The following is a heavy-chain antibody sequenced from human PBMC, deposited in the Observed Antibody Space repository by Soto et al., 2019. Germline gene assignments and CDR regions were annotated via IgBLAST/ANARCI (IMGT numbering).Heavy chain of an antibody. CDR1: GFTFSSYS. CDR3: ARTFDNYYYYMDV. V-gene: IGHV3-21*01. J-gene: IGHJ6*03. Sequence: SLRLSCAASGFTFSSYSMNWVRQAPGKGLEWVSSISSSSSYIYYADSVKGRFTISRDNAKNSLYLQMNSLRAEDTAVYYCARTFDNYYYYMDVWGKGTTVTVSS. CDR2: ISSSSSYI.